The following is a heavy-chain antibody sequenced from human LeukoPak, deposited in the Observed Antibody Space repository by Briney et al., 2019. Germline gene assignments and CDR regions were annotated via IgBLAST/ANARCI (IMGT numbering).Heavy chain of an antibody. D-gene: IGHD3-10*01. CDR3: ARGNRGETRYYYYYYMDV. Sequence: SVKVSCKASGGTFSSYAISWVRQALGQGLEWMGGIIPIFGTANYAQKFQGRVTITTDESTSTAYMELGSLRSEDTAVYYCARGNRGETRYYYYYYMDVWGKGTTVTVSS. CDR2: IIPIFGTA. V-gene: IGHV1-69*05. J-gene: IGHJ6*03. CDR1: GGTFSSYA.